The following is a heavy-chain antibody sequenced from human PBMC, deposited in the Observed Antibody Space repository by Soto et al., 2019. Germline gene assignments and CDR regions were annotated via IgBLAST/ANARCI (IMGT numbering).Heavy chain of an antibody. CDR3: ASGGPGIAEGFYDI. J-gene: IGHJ3*02. D-gene: IGHD6-13*01. CDR1: GGTFSSYA. Sequence: ASVKVSCKASGGTFSSYAISWVRQAPGQGLEWMGGIIPIFGTANYAQKFQGRVTITADESTSTAYMELSSLRSEDTAVYYCASGGPGIAEGFYDIWGQGTMVTVSS. V-gene: IGHV1-69*13. CDR2: IIPIFGTA.